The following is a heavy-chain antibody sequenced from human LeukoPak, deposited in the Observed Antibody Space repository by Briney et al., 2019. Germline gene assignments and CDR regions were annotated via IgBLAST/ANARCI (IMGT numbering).Heavy chain of an antibody. CDR3: ASAMSITMVRGVTVDY. J-gene: IGHJ4*02. Sequence: PSETLSLTCSVSGGSINSSTYYWGWIRQPPGKGLEWIGSIYYSGSTYYNPSLKSRVTISVDTSKNQFSLKLSSVTAADTAVYYCASAMSITMVRGVTVDYWGQGTLVTVSS. CDR2: IYYSGST. CDR1: GGSINSSTYY. V-gene: IGHV4-39*07. D-gene: IGHD3-10*01.